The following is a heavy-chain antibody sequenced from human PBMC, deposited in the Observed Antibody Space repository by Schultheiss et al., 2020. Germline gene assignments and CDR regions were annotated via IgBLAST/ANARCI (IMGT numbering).Heavy chain of an antibody. CDR3: ARVGQWLALDY. J-gene: IGHJ4*02. CDR1: GFTFSSYW. CDR2: ISYDGSNK. Sequence: GGSLRLSCAASGFTFSSYWMSWVRQAPGKGLEWVAVISYDGSNKYYADSVKGRFTISRDSAKDTMYLQMNSLRAEDTAVYYCARVGQWLALDYWGEGTLVNVFS. D-gene: IGHD6-19*01. V-gene: IGHV3-30-3*01.